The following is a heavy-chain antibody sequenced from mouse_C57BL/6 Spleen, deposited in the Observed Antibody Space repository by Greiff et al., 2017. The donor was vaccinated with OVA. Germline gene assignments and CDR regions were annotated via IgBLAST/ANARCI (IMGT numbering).Heavy chain of an antibody. Sequence: QVQLQQSGAELVRPGTSVKVSCKASGYAFTNYLIEWVKQRPGQGLEWIGVINPGSGGTNYNEKFKGKATLTADKYSSTAYMQRSSLTAEDSAVYFWARWREIDYFDDWGQGTTLTVSS. CDR2: INPGSGGT. CDR3: ARWREIDYFDD. CDR1: GYAFTNYL. V-gene: IGHV1-54*01. J-gene: IGHJ2*01.